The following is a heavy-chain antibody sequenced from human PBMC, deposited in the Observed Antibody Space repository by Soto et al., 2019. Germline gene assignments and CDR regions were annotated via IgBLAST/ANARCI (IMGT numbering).Heavy chain of an antibody. V-gene: IGHV4-59*08. CDR3: ARDHYGSGSYYNENWFDP. Sequence: PSETLSLTCTFSGGSIRSYYWSLIRQPPGKGLEWIGYIYYSGSTNYNPSLKSRVTISVDTSKNQFTLKLSSVTAADTAVYYCARDHYGSGSYYNENWFDPWGQGTLVTVSS. CDR2: IYYSGST. D-gene: IGHD3-10*01. J-gene: IGHJ5*02. CDR1: GGSIRSYY.